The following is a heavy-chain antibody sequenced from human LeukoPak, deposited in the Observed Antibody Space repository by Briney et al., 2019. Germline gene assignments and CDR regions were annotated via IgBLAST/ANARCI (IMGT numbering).Heavy chain of an antibody. CDR2: IYYIGNT. CDR3: ARAPEQDLMPRGFVF. CDR1: GGSLNIYY. D-gene: IGHD1-14*01. J-gene: IGHJ4*02. Sequence: SETLSLTCSVSGGSLNIYYWNWIRQAPRQGLEWIGYIYYIGNTNYNPSLQSRVTISVDTSKSQFSLKLTPLTPPHTALYYTARAPEQDLMPRGFVFWGQGALVTVCS. V-gene: IGHV4-59*01.